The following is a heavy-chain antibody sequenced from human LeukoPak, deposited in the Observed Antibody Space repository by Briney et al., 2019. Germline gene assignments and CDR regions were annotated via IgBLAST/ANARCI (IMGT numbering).Heavy chain of an antibody. V-gene: IGHV3-7*01. D-gene: IGHD6-13*01. CDR3: AKESYSKGDY. Sequence: PGGSLRLSCAASGFTFSSYWMSWVRQAPGKGLEWVANIKNDGTVKNYVDSVKGRFTISRDNAKNSLYLQMNSLRAEDTAVYYCAKESYSKGDYWGQGVLVTVSS. CDR1: GFTFSSYW. J-gene: IGHJ4*02. CDR2: IKNDGTVK.